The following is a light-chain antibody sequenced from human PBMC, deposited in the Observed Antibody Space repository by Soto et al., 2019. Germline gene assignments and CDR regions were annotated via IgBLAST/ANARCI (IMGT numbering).Light chain of an antibody. CDR3: EAWDSNTRV. J-gene: IGLJ1*01. CDR1: SGHSSYI. CDR2: LEGSGSH. Sequence: QSVLTQSSSASASLGSSVKLTCTLSSGHSSYIIAWHQQQPGKAPRFLMKLEGSGSHNKGSGVPDRFSGSSSGADRYLTISNLQSEDEADYYCEAWDSNTRVFGTGTKVTVL. V-gene: IGLV4-60*03.